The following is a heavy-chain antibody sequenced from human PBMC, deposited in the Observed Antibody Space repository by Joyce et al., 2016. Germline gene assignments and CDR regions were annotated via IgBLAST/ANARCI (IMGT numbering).Heavy chain of an antibody. Sequence: EVQLVESGGGLVQPGGSLRLSCAASGFTFSSYCMNWVRQAPGKGLGWVSYIVSSSSTIYYADSVKGRFTISRDNAKNSLYLQMNSLRAEDTAVYYCAKADYGDKIDAFDIWGQGTMVTVSS. CDR3: AKADYGDKIDAFDI. CDR2: IVSSSSTI. D-gene: IGHD4-17*01. J-gene: IGHJ3*02. CDR1: GFTFSSYC. V-gene: IGHV3-48*01.